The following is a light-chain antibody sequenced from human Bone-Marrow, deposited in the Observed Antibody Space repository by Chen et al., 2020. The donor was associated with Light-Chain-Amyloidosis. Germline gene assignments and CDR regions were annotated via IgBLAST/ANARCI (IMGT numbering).Light chain of an antibody. CDR3: QSADSSGTYEVI. Sequence: SYELTQPPSVSVSPGQTARITCSGDDLPTKYAYWYQQKPGPAPVLGIHRDTERPSGISERLSGSSSGTTATLTISGVQAEDEADYHCQSADSSGTYEVIFGGGTKLTGL. CDR2: RDT. V-gene: IGLV3-25*03. CDR1: DLPTKY. J-gene: IGLJ2*01.